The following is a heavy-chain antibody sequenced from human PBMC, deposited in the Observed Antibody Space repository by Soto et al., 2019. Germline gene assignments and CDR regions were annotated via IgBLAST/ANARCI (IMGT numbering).Heavy chain of an antibody. V-gene: IGHV1-2*04. Sequence: ASVKVSCKASGYTFTSYAVHWVRQAPGQRLEWMGGINPNSGGTNYAQKFQGWVTMTRDTSISTAYMELSRLRSDDTAVYYCARGSGMDTAMAEEPYYYGMDVWGQGTTVTVSS. CDR1: GYTFTSYA. CDR2: INPNSGGT. CDR3: ARGSGMDTAMAEEPYYYGMDV. D-gene: IGHD5-18*01. J-gene: IGHJ6*02.